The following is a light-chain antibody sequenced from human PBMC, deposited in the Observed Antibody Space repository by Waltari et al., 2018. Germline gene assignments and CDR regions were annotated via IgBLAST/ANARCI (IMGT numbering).Light chain of an antibody. CDR1: PTISTD. CDR3: HQSHTVPHT. Sequence: DIQMTQSPSSLSASVGDSVTITCRASPTISTDLNWYQQTAGKAPKLLIYAASALQSGVPSRFRGSGSGTDFTLTITSLQPEDFATYYCHQSHTVPHTFGQGTKLEIK. V-gene: IGKV1-39*01. CDR2: AAS. J-gene: IGKJ2*01.